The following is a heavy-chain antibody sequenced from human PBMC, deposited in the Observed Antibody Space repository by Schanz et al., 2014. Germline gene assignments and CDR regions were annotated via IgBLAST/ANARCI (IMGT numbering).Heavy chain of an antibody. V-gene: IGHV1-69*02. CDR2: IIPVLNIA. Sequence: QLQLVQSGAEVKKPGSSVKVSCKLSGGTFSSYTISWMRQAPGQGLEWMGKIIPVLNIATYAQRFQGRVSITADTSTNTAYIELSSLTSEDTAVHYCARCPGGYDYSGQGTLVTVSS. J-gene: IGHJ4*02. CDR3: ARCPGGYDY. CDR1: GGTFSSYT. D-gene: IGHD5-12*01.